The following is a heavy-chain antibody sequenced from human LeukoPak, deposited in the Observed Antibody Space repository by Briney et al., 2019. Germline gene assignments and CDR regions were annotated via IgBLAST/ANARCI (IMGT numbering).Heavy chain of an antibody. J-gene: IGHJ5*02. Sequence: ASVKVSCKASGYTFTSYGISWVRQAPRQGLEWMGWISAYNGNTNYAQKLQGRVTMTTDTSTSTAYMELRSLRSDDTAVYYCARIGSSSWYGGFDPWGQGTLVTVSS. CDR3: ARIGSSSWYGGFDP. D-gene: IGHD6-13*01. CDR1: GYTFTSYG. V-gene: IGHV1-18*01. CDR2: ISAYNGNT.